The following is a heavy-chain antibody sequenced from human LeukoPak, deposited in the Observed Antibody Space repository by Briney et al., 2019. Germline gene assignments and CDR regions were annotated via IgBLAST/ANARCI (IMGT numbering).Heavy chain of an antibody. D-gene: IGHD5-18*01. J-gene: IGHJ5*02. V-gene: IGHV4-59*08. CDR1: GGSISSYY. Sequence: SETLSLTCTVSGGSISSYYWSWIRQPPGKGLEWIGYIYYSGSTNYNPSLKSRVTISVDTSKNQFSLKLSSVTVADTAVYYCARLSRIQLWPHWFDPWGQGTLVTVSS. CDR3: ARLSRIQLWPHWFDP. CDR2: IYYSGST.